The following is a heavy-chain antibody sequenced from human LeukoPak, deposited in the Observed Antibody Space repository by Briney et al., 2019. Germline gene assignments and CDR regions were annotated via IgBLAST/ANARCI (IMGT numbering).Heavy chain of an antibody. D-gene: IGHD2-8*02. V-gene: IGHV3-53*01. CDR2: ISRGGDT. Sequence: GGSLRLSCAASRFTVSSNYFIWVRQAPGKGLEWVSVISRGGDTYYAESVKDRFTISRDNSKNTLYLQMNNLRVEDTAVYYCARFYCTGDSDSCYAMDVWGQGTTVTVSS. CDR1: RFTVSSNY. J-gene: IGHJ6*02. CDR3: ARFYCTGDSDSCYAMDV.